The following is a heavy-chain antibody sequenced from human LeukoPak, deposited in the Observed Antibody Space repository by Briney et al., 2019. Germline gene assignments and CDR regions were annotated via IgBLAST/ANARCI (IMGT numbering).Heavy chain of an antibody. CDR2: ISGGGVTT. D-gene: IGHD1-26*01. V-gene: IGHV3-23*01. Sequence: GGSLRLSCVGPGFTSIAYALTWARQAPGKGLEWVSGISGGGVTTYYADSVKGRFTISRDNSKNTLYLQMNSLRAEDTAVYYCARGGREPDYWGQGTLVTVSS. J-gene: IGHJ4*02. CDR1: GFTSIAYA. CDR3: ARGGREPDY.